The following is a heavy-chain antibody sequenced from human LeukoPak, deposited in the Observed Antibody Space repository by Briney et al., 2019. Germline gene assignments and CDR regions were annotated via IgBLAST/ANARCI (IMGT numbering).Heavy chain of an antibody. J-gene: IGHJ1*01. D-gene: IGHD6-13*01. CDR3: ARGRAAAGLRH. CDR2: INHSGST. CDR1: GGSFSGYY. Sequence: PSETLSLTCAVSGGSFSGYYWSWIRQPPGKGLEWIGEINHSGSTNYNPSLKSRGTISVDTSKNQFSLTLSSVTAADTAVYYCARGRAAAGLRHWGQGTLVTVSS. V-gene: IGHV4-34*01.